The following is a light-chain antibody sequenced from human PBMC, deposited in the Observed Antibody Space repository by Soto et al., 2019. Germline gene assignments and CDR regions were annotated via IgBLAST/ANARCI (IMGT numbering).Light chain of an antibody. V-gene: IGKV3-20*01. Sequence: EIVLTQSAGTLSLSPGERATLSCRASQSVSRSYLAWYQQKPGQAPRLLIYGASSRATGIPDRFSGSGSGTDLTLTISRLEPEDFAVYYCQQYGSSPLWTFGQGTKVDIK. J-gene: IGKJ1*01. CDR3: QQYGSSPLWT. CDR1: QSVSRSY. CDR2: GAS.